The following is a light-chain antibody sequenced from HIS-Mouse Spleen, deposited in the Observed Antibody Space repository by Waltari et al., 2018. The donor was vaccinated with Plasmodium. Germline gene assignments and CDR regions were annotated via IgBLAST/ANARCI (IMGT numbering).Light chain of an antibody. V-gene: IGLV3-25*03. J-gene: IGLJ2*01. CDR1: ALPKQY. CDR2: KDS. Sequence: SYELTQPPSVSVSPGQTARITCSGDALPKQYAYWYQQKPGQAPVLVLYKDSERPSGIPDRFSGSSSGTRVTLTISGVQAEDEADYYCQSADSSGTYQVFGGGTKLTVL. CDR3: QSADSSGTYQV.